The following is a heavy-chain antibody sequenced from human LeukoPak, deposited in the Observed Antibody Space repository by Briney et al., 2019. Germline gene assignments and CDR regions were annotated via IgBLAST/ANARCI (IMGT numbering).Heavy chain of an antibody. Sequence: ASVKVSCKASGYTFTSYGISWVRQAPGQGLEWMGWISAYNGNTNYAQKLQGRVTMTTDTSTSTAYMELRSLRSDDTAVYYCARDDYDSSGYYQVDYWGQGTLDTVSS. CDR1: GYTFTSYG. D-gene: IGHD3-22*01. CDR3: ARDDYDSSGYYQVDY. CDR2: ISAYNGNT. J-gene: IGHJ4*02. V-gene: IGHV1-18*01.